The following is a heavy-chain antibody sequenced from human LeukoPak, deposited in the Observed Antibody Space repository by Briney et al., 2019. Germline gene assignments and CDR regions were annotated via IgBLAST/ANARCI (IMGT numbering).Heavy chain of an antibody. CDR3: AKAVRGYLWYFDY. D-gene: IGHD2-2*03. CDR2: IGGGGGDT. CDR1: GFTFHNYA. V-gene: IGHV3-23*01. Sequence: GGSLRLSCAVLSGFTFHNYAMTWVRQAPGEGLEWVSTIGGGGGDTYYADSVKGRFTISRDNSKNTLYLQMNSLRADDTAAYFCAKAVRGYLWYFDYWGQGTLVSVSS. J-gene: IGHJ4*02.